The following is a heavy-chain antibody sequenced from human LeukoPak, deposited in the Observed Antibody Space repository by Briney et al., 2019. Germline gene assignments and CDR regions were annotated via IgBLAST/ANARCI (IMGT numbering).Heavy chain of an antibody. Sequence: GGSLRLSCAASGFTFSSYAMTWVRQAPGKGLEWVSRISESGESTYYADSVKGRFTISRDNSKNTLYLQMNSLRAEDTAVYYCAKGPRGTNDYYYYYMDVWGKGTTVTVSS. CDR1: GFTFSSYA. CDR3: AKGPRGTNDYYYYYMDV. D-gene: IGHD1-7*01. V-gene: IGHV3-23*01. J-gene: IGHJ6*03. CDR2: ISESGEST.